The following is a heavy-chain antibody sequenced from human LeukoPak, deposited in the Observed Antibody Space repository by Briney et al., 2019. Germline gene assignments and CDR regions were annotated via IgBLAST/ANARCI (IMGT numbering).Heavy chain of an antibody. D-gene: IGHD3-16*01. CDR3: ARHGGSVVIVPFDY. V-gene: IGHV4-39*01. Sequence: PSETLSLTCTVSGGSISSRNYIWGWIRQPPGKGLEWIGSIYYSGSTYYNPSLKSRVSISVDTPKNQFSLKLTSVTAAETDVYCCARHGGSVVIVPFDYWGQGALVTVSS. J-gene: IGHJ4*02. CDR2: IYYSGST. CDR1: GGSISSRNYI.